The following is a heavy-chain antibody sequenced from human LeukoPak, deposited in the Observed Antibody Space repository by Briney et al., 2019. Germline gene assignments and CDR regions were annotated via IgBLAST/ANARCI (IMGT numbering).Heavy chain of an antibody. J-gene: IGHJ6*02. D-gene: IGHD3-3*01. V-gene: IGHV1-3*01. CDR2: INAGNGNT. CDR1: GYTFASYA. Sequence: ASVKVSCKASGYTFASYAMHWVRQAPGQRLEWMGWINAGNGNTKYSQKFQGRVTITRDTSASTAYMVLSSLRSEDTAVYYCARHREWPRPYYYYGMDVWGQGTTVTVSS. CDR3: ARHREWPRPYYYYGMDV.